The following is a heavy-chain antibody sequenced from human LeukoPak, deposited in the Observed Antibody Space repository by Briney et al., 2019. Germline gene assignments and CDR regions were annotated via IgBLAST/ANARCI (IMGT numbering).Heavy chain of an antibody. CDR2: IYYNGIT. D-gene: IGHD1-26*01. V-gene: IGHV4-39*07. J-gene: IGHJ2*01. CDR3: ASQGSYSGSYSHWYFDL. Sequence: PSETLSLTCTVSGGSISSSTYHWGWIRQPPGKGLEWIGTIYYNGITYYNPSLKSRVTISVDTSKNQFSLKLSSVTAADTAVYYCASQGSYSGSYSHWYFDLWGRGTLVTVSS. CDR1: GGSISSSTYH.